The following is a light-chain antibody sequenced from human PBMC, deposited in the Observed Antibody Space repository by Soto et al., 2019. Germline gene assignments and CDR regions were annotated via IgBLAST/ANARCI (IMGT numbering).Light chain of an antibody. CDR1: NIGSKS. J-gene: IGLJ1*01. Sequence: SYELTHPPSVSVVPGKTARITCGGNNIGSKSVHWYQQKPGQAPVLVIYYDSDRPSGIPERFSGSNSGNTATLTISRVEAGDEADYYCQVWDSSSDHYVFGTGTKLTVL. CDR2: YDS. V-gene: IGLV3-21*04. CDR3: QVWDSSSDHYV.